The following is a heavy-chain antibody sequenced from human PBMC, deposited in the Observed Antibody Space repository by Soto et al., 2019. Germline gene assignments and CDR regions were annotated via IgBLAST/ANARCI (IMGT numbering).Heavy chain of an antibody. Sequence: SVKVSSNASGFSFTSSALEWVRQARGQRLEWIGWIVVGSGNTNYAQKFQERVTITRDMSTSTAYMELSSLRSEDTAVYYCAEDRAYYYDSSGDYCGQRTRVTVSS. V-gene: IGHV1-58*01. CDR3: AEDRAYYYDSSGDY. D-gene: IGHD3-22*01. CDR2: IVVGSGNT. CDR1: GFSFTSSA. J-gene: IGHJ4*02.